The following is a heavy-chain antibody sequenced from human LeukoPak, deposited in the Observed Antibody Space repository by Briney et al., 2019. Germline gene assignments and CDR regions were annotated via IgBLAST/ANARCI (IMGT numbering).Heavy chain of an antibody. CDR2: ISNDGRDK. CDR1: GFTFSSYP. Sequence: GRSLRLSCAASGFTFSSYPLHWVRQAPGKGLEWVAVISNDGRDKHNADSVKGRFTISRDNSKNTVYLQMNSLRAEDTAVYYCARDYYDSSGYYFNYWGQGTLVTVSS. D-gene: IGHD3-22*01. J-gene: IGHJ4*02. CDR3: ARDYYDSSGYYFNY. V-gene: IGHV3-30*04.